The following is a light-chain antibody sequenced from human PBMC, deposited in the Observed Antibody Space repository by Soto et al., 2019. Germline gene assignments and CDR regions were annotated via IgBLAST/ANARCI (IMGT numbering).Light chain of an antibody. Sequence: EIVMTQSTATLFVSPGERATLSCRASQSVSSNLAWYQQKPGQAPRLLIYGASTRATGIPARFSGSGSGTKFTLTISSLQSEDFAVYYIQHYNNWPPWTFGQGTKVEIK. CDR2: GAS. J-gene: IGKJ1*01. V-gene: IGKV3-15*01. CDR3: QHYNNWPPWT. CDR1: QSVSSN.